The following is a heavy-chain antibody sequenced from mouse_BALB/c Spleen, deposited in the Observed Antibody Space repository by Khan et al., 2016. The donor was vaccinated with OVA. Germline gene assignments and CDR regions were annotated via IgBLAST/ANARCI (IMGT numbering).Heavy chain of an antibody. CDR2: ISSDGSYT. D-gene: IGHD4-1*01. CDR1: GFTFSSYG. V-gene: IGHV5-6*01. J-gene: IGHJ3*01. Sequence: EVRVESGGDLVKPGGSLKLSCAASGFTFSSYGMSWVRQTPDKRLEWVATISSDGSYTYYPDSVKGRFTISRDNVKNTLYLQMSSLKSEDTAMYXCASHVTGSFAYWGQGTLVTVSA. CDR3: ASHVTGSFAY.